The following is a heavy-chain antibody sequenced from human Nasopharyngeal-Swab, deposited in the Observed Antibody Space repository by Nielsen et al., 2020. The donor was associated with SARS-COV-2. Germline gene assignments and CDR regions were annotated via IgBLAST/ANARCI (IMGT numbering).Heavy chain of an antibody. CDR3: ARGVGGYFDL. V-gene: IGHV1-8*01. J-gene: IGHJ2*01. D-gene: IGHD1-26*01. Sequence: ASVKVSCKASGYTFTSHDINWVRQATGQGLEWMGWMNPHIGNTGYAQKFQGRVTRTRNTSISTAYMELNSLRSEDTAVYYCARGVGGYFDLWGRGTLVTVSS. CDR1: GYTFTSHD. CDR2: MNPHIGNT.